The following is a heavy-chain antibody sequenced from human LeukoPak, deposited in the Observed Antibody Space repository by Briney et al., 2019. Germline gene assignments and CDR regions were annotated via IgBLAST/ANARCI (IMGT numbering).Heavy chain of an antibody. Sequence: GGSLRLSCTASGFTFIDYYMSWIRQAPGKGLEGVSYISNSGQTMYYADSLKGRFTISRDNANNSLYLQMNSLRAEDTAVYYCARVGWTMVRGAPYYYYYMDVWGKGTTVTISS. CDR1: GFTFIDYY. J-gene: IGHJ6*03. CDR2: ISNSGQTM. D-gene: IGHD3-10*01. V-gene: IGHV3-11*01. CDR3: ARVGWTMVRGAPYYYYYMDV.